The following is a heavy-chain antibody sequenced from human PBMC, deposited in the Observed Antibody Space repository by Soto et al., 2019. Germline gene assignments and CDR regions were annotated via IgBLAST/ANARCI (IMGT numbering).Heavy chain of an antibody. V-gene: IGHV1-69*13. Sequence: SVKVSCKASGYIFTDYYMHWVRQAPGQELGWLGRIIPIFGTANYAQKFQGRVTITADESTSTAYMELSSLRSEDTAVYYCARDDSSSSLWTPLNTNWFDPWGQGTLVTVSS. J-gene: IGHJ5*02. CDR3: ARDDSSSSLWTPLNTNWFDP. CDR2: IIPIFGTA. D-gene: IGHD6-6*01. CDR1: GYIFTDYY.